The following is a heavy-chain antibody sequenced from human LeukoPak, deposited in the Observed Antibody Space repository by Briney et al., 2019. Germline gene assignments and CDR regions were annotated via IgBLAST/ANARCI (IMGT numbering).Heavy chain of an antibody. D-gene: IGHD3-16*01. CDR1: GYTFTGYY. J-gene: IGHJ4*02. Sequence: ASVKVSCKASGYTFTGYYMHWVRQAPGQGLEWMGWMNPNSGNTGYAQKFQGRVTMTRNTSISTAYMELSSLRSEDTAVYYCARPHAERGIGDWGQGTLVTVSS. V-gene: IGHV1-8*02. CDR2: MNPNSGNT. CDR3: ARPHAERGIGD.